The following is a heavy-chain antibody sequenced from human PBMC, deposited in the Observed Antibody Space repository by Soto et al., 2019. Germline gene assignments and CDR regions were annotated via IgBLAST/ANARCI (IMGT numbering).Heavy chain of an antibody. V-gene: IGHV1-18*01. J-gene: IGHJ2*01. CDR3: ARGGQLGVYWYFDL. CDR2: ISAYNGNT. CDR1: GYSFTSCA. Sequence: ASAKVSCKASGYSFTSCAISWVRQAHGQGLEWMGWISAYNGNTNYAQKLQGRVTMTTDTSTSTAYMELRSLRSDDTAVYYCARGGQLGVYWYFDLWGRGTLVTVSS. D-gene: IGHD6-6*01.